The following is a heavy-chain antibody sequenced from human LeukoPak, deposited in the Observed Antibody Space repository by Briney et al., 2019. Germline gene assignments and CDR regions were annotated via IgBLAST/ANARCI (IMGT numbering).Heavy chain of an antibody. J-gene: IGHJ6*03. D-gene: IGHD6-19*01. Sequence: ASVKVSCKASGYTFTNYGISWVRQAPGQGLEWMGWISAYNGNTNYAEKFQGRVTMTTDTSTTTAYMELRSLRSDDTAVYYCGTSRESSGWPNYYYHYMDVWGKGTTVTVSS. V-gene: IGHV1-18*01. CDR3: GTSRESSGWPNYYYHYMDV. CDR1: GYTFTNYG. CDR2: ISAYNGNT.